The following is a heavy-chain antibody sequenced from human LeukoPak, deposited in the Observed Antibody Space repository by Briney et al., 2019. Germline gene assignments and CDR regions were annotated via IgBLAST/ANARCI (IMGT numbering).Heavy chain of an antibody. CDR3: AKEGAAPGPDFDY. Sequence: SETLSLTCTVSGGSISSSSYYWSWIRQPAGKGLEWIGRIVPSGSTNYNPSLKSRVTMSVDTSKNQFSLKLNSVTAADTAVYYCAKEGAAPGPDFDYWGQGTQVIVSS. CDR2: IVPSGST. V-gene: IGHV4-61*02. CDR1: GGSISSSSYY. J-gene: IGHJ4*02. D-gene: IGHD6-13*01.